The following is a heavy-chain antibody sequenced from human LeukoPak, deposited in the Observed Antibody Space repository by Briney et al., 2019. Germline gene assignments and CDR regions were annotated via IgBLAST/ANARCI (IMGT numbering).Heavy chain of an antibody. CDR2: FDPEDGET. J-gene: IGHJ4*02. Sequence: GASVKVSCKVSGYTLTELSMHWVRQAPGKGLEWMGGFDPEDGETIYAQKFQGRVTMTEDTSTDTAYMELSSLRSEDTAVYYCATDSKIGAARPLDYWGQGTLVTVSS. D-gene: IGHD6-6*01. CDR3: ATDSKIGAARPLDY. CDR1: GYTLTELS. V-gene: IGHV1-24*01.